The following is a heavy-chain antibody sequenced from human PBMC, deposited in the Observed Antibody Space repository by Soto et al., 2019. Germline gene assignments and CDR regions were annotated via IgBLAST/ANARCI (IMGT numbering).Heavy chain of an antibody. Sequence: AVKVSCKASGGTFISSAITWVRQAPGQGLEWVGGIIPIFGKANYAQKFQGRVTMTADESTSTAYMELSSLRSEDTAVYYCARAGYSSSPGAFDIWGQGSMVTVSS. CDR1: GGTFISSA. D-gene: IGHD6-6*01. CDR3: ARAGYSSSPGAFDI. V-gene: IGHV1-69*13. J-gene: IGHJ3*02. CDR2: IIPIFGKA.